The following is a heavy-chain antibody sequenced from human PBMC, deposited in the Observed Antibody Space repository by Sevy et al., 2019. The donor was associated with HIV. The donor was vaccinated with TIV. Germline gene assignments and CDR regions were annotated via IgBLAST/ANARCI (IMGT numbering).Heavy chain of an antibody. V-gene: IGHV3-33*01. Sequence: LSLTCAASGLTFSSYGMHWLRQAPGKGLEWVAVIWYDGTNKYYADSVKGRFTVSRDNSKNTLYLQMNSLRAEDTAVYYCARLVPYYYYGMDVWGQGITVTVSS. CDR2: IWYDGTNK. J-gene: IGHJ6*02. CDR3: ARLVPYYYYGMDV. CDR1: GLTFSSYG. D-gene: IGHD3-9*01.